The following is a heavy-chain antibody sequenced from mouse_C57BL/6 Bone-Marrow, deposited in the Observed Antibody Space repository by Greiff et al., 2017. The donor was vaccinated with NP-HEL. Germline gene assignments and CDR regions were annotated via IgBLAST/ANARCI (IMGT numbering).Heavy chain of an antibody. CDR1: GYTFTSYW. Sequence: QVQLQQPGAELVKPGASVKVSCKASGYTFTSYWMHWVKQRPGQGLEWIGRIHPSDSDTNYNQQFKGKATLTVDKSSSSAYMQLSILTSEDSAVYYCAIARQLRLREDYWGQGTTLTVSS. CDR3: AIARQLRLREDY. V-gene: IGHV1-74*01. D-gene: IGHD3-2*02. J-gene: IGHJ2*01. CDR2: IHPSDSDT.